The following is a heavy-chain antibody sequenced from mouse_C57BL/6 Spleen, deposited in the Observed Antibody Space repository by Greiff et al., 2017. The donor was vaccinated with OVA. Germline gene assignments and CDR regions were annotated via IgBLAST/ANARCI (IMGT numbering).Heavy chain of an antibody. V-gene: IGHV5-9-1*02. D-gene: IGHD2-2*01. CDR1: GFTFSSYA. CDR3: TRAYGYDRAMDY. J-gene: IGHJ4*01. CDR2: ISSGGDYI. Sequence: EVKLVESGEGLVKPGGSLKLSCAASGFTFSSYAMSWVRQTPEKRLEWVAYISSGGDYIYYADTVKGRFTISRDNARNTLYLQMSSLKSEDTAMYYCTRAYGYDRAMDYWGQGTSVTVSS.